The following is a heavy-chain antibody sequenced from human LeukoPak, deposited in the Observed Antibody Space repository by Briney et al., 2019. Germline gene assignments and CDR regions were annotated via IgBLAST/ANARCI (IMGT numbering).Heavy chain of an antibody. J-gene: IGHJ6*03. D-gene: IGHD3-10*01. Sequence: HSGGSLRLSCAASGFTLSYNGMNWVRQAPGKGLEWVSFISRSSSTIYYADSVKGRFTISRDNAKNSLFLQMNSLRAEDTALYYCARRGFMDYYYMDVWGKGTTVTVSS. V-gene: IGHV3-48*01. CDR3: ARRGFMDYYYMDV. CDR2: ISRSSSTI. CDR1: GFTLSYNG.